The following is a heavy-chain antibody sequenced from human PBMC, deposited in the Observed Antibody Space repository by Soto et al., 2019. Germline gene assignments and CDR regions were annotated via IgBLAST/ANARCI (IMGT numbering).Heavy chain of an antibody. Sequence: SETLSLTCTVSGGSISSSSYYWGWIRQPPGKGLEWIGSIYYSGSTYYNPSLKSRVTISVDTSKNQFSLKLSSVTAADTAVYYCARHRPNCSGGSCYFSVDYWGQGTLVTVSS. CDR1: GGSISSSSYY. V-gene: IGHV4-39*01. D-gene: IGHD2-15*01. CDR2: IYYSGST. J-gene: IGHJ4*02. CDR3: ARHRPNCSGGSCYFSVDY.